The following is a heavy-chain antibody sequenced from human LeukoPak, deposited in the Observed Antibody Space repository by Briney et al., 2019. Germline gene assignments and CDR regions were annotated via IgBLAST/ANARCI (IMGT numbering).Heavy chain of an antibody. V-gene: IGHV1-69*13. CDR2: IIPIFGTA. J-gene: IGHJ4*02. Sequence: GASVKVSCKASGYTFTGYYIHWVRQAPGQGLEWMGGIIPIFGTANYAQKFQGRVTITADESTSTAYMELSSLRSEDTAVYYCARDRDLYSGYDSSPYYFGYWGQGTLVTVSS. CDR1: GYTFTGYY. CDR3: ARDRDLYSGYDSSPYYFGY. D-gene: IGHD5-12*01.